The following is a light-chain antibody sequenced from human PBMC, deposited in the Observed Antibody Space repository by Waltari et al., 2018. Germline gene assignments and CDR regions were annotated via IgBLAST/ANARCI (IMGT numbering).Light chain of an antibody. CDR1: QSLVHTNGNTY. V-gene: IGKV2-30*02. CDR3: GQGTHLPYS. Sequence: DVVMTQSPLSLPITPGQPASISCSSSQSLVHTNGNTYLSWYQQKPGQPPRRLIYEVSNQDSGVPDRFSGSGAGTDFTLKISRVEAEDVGVYYCGQGTHLPYSFGQGTKVEIK. CDR2: EVS. J-gene: IGKJ2*03.